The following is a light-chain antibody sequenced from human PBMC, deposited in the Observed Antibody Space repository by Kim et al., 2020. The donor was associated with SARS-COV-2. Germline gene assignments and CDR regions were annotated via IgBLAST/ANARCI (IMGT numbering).Light chain of an antibody. CDR2: QDT. CDR1: KLGDKY. Sequence: SLSPGQTASLTCSGDKLGDKYACWYQQKPRQSPMLVIYQDTKRPSGIPERFSGSNSGNTATLTISGTQAMDEADYYCQAWDSSTVVFGGGTKLTVL. V-gene: IGLV3-1*01. J-gene: IGLJ3*02. CDR3: QAWDSSTVV.